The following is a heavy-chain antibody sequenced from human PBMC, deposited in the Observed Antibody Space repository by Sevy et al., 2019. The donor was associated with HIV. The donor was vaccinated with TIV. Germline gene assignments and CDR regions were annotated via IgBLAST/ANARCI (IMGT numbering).Heavy chain of an antibody. CDR2: ISYDGSNK. J-gene: IGHJ4*02. CDR3: ARDEGRCSGGSCYSGVQLWFFSSPVDY. V-gene: IGHV3-30-3*01. CDR1: GFTFSSYA. D-gene: IGHD2-15*01. Sequence: GGSLRLPCAASGFTFSSYAMHWVRQAPGKGLEWVAVISYDGSNKYYADSVKGRFTISRDNSKNTLYLQMNSLRAEDTAVYYCARDEGRCSGGSCYSGVQLWFFSSPVDYWGQGTLVTVSS.